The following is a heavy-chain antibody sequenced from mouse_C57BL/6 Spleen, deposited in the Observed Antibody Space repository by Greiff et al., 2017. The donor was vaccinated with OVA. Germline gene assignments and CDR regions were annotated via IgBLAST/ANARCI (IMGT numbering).Heavy chain of an antibody. CDR1: GYTFTSYW. CDR2: IDPSDSET. V-gene: IGHV1-52*01. Sequence: QVQLKQPGAELVRPGSSVKLSCKASGYTFTSYWMHWVKQRPIQGLEWIGNIDPSDSETHYNQKFKDKATLTVDKSSSTAYMQLSSLTSEDSAVYYCARGTTVHYAMDYWGQGTSVTVSS. CDR3: ARGTTVHYAMDY. D-gene: IGHD1-1*01. J-gene: IGHJ4*01.